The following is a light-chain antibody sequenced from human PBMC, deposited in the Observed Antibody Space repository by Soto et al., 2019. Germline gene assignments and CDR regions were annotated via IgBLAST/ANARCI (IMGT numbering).Light chain of an antibody. J-gene: IGKJ1*01. CDR2: AAS. CDR1: QGIRND. V-gene: IGKV1-6*01. CDR3: LQDYNYPRT. Sequence: AILMTQSPSSLSASVGDRVTITCRASQGIRNDLGWYQQKPGQAPKLLIYAASSLPSGVPSRFSGSGSGTDFTLTISSLQPEDFATYYCLQDYNYPRTFGQGTKVEIK.